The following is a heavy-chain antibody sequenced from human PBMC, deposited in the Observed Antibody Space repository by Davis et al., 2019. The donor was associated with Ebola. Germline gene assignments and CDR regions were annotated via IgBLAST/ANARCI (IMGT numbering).Heavy chain of an antibody. CDR2: ISSDGSYI. D-gene: IGHD1-26*01. CDR1: GFTFSSYW. J-gene: IGHJ5*02. Sequence: GESLKISCAASGFTFSSYWMSWVRQAPGKGLEWVSSISSDGSYIFYADSAKGRFSISRDNAKNSLYLQMNSLRSEDTAFYYCVKDIGMTWGQGTLVTVSS. V-gene: IGHV3-21*04. CDR3: VKDIGMT.